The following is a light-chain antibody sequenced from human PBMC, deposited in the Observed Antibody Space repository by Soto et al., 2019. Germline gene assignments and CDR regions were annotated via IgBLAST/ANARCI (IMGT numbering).Light chain of an antibody. CDR2: GAS. V-gene: IGKV3-15*01. CDR3: QRYNNWPLT. Sequence: ETVTTQPPATLSVSSRERAPVSGRSSQNTRSTLAWYQHKPGQAPRLLIYGASTRATGIPARFSGSGSGTEFTLTISSLQSEDFAVYYCQRYNNWPLTFGGGTKVDIK. J-gene: IGKJ4*01. CDR1: QNTRST.